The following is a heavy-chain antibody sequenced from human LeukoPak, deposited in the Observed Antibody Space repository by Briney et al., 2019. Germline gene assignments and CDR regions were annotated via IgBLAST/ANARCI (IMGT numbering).Heavy chain of an antibody. CDR2: INSDGSST. D-gene: IGHD4-17*01. CDR1: GFTFSSYW. Sequence: GGSLRLSCAASGFTFSSYWMHWVRQAPGKGLVWVSRINSDGSSTSYADSVKGRFTISRDNAKNTLYLQMNSLRAEDTAVYYCARDGGDYGDYNWFDPWGQGTLVTVSS. CDR3: ARDGGDYGDYNWFDP. J-gene: IGHJ5*02. V-gene: IGHV3-74*01.